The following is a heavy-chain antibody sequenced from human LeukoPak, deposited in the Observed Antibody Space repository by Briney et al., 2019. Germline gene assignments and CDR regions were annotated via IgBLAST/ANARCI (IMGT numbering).Heavy chain of an antibody. CDR2: IYYSGST. J-gene: IGHJ4*02. V-gene: IGHV4-59*01. CDR1: GGSISSYY. Sequence: SSETLSLTCTVSGGSISSYYWSWIRQPPGKGLEWIGYIYYSGSTNYNPSLKSRVTISVDTSKNQFSLKLSSVTAADTAVYYCARNRVSSGWPGDYWGQGTLVTVSS. CDR3: ARNRVSSGWPGDY. D-gene: IGHD6-19*01.